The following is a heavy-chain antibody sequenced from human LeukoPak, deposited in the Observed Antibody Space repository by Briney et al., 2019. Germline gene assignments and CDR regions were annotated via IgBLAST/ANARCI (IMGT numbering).Heavy chain of an antibody. D-gene: IGHD2-2*01. V-gene: IGHV4-59*12. CDR2: IYYSGST. CDR1: GGSISSYY. J-gene: IGHJ4*02. CDR3: ARGVLEYCSSASCSTRDDY. Sequence: SETLSLTCTVSGGSISSYYWSWIRQPPGKGLEWIGYIYYSGSTNYNPSLKSRVTISVDTSKNQFSLKLSSVTAADTAVYYCARGVLEYCSSASCSTRDDYWGQGTLVTVPS.